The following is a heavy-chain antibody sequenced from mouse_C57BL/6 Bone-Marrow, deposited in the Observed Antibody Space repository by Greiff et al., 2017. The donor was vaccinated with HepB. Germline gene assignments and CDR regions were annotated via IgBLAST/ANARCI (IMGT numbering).Heavy chain of an antibody. Sequence: VQLQHSGPELVKPGASVKISCKASGYSFTDYNMNWVKQSNGKSLEWIGVINPNYGTTSYNQKFKGKATLTVDQSSSTAYMQLNSLTSEDSAVYYCARGEYYGSSPAWFAYWGQGTLVTVSA. CDR1: GYSFTDYN. CDR2: INPNYGTT. J-gene: IGHJ3*01. D-gene: IGHD1-1*01. V-gene: IGHV1-39*01. CDR3: ARGEYYGSSPAWFAY.